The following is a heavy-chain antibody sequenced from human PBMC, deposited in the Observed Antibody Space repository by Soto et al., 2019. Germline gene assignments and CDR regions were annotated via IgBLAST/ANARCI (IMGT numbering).Heavy chain of an antibody. D-gene: IGHD6-19*01. Sequence: SETLSLTCTVSGGSISSSSYYWGWIRQPPGKGLEWIGSIYYSGSTYYNPSLKSRVTISVDTSKNQFSLKLSSVTAADTAVYYCARLTAVAGTVGYWGQGTLVTVSS. V-gene: IGHV4-39*01. CDR1: GGSISSSSYY. J-gene: IGHJ4*02. CDR2: IYYSGST. CDR3: ARLTAVAGTVGY.